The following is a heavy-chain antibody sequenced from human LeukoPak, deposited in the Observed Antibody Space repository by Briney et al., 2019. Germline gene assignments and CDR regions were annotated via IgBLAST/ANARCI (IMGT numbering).Heavy chain of an antibody. CDR1: GFTFSDYY. J-gene: IGHJ4*02. CDR2: ISSSGSTI. CDR3: ARDRGGRGIFGIAVAGTPEKRYYFDY. D-gene: IGHD6-19*01. V-gene: IGHV3-11*04. Sequence: PGGSLRLSCAASGFTFSDYYMSWIRQAPGKGLEWVSYISSSGSTIYYADSVKGRFTISRDNAKNSLYLQMNSLRAEDTAVYYCARDRGGRGIFGIAVAGTPEKRYYFDYWGQGTLVTVSS.